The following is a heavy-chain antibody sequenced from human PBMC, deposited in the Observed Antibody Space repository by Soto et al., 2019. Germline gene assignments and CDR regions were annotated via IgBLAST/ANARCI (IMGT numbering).Heavy chain of an antibody. CDR1: GGSLGGSVYY. J-gene: IGHJ4*02. Sequence: SETLSLTCTDSGGSLGGSVYYWGWTRQSPGKGLEWVGNIYYSGNTFYNPSLKSRVTISVDTSKNQIYLHLSAVTAADTAIFYCASIAAPGTTHFDFWGQGTLVTVSS. CDR3: ASIAAPGTTHFDF. CDR2: IYYSGNT. D-gene: IGHD6-13*01. V-gene: IGHV4-39*01.